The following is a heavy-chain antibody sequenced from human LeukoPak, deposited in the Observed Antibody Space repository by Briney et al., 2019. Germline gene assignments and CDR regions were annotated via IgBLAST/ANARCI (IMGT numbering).Heavy chain of an antibody. Sequence: PSETLSLTCTVSGGSISSSSYYWGWIRQPPGKGLEWIGSIYYSGSTYYNPSLKSRVTISVDTSKNQFSLKLSSVTAADTAVYYCARLSLDSSSSPTFDYWGQGILVTVSS. CDR1: GGSISSSSYY. J-gene: IGHJ4*02. CDR3: ARLSLDSSSSPTFDY. V-gene: IGHV4-39*01. CDR2: IYYSGST. D-gene: IGHD6-6*01.